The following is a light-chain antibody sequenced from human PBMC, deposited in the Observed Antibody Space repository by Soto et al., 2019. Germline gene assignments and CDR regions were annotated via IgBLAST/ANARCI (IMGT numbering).Light chain of an antibody. CDR1: QSVSSN. J-gene: IGKJ1*01. Sequence: EIVMTQSPATLSVSPGQRATLSCRASQSVSSNLARYQQKPGQAPRLLIYGASPRATGIPARFSGSGSGTEFTLAVSSLQSEDFAGYYCQQYGTWWTFGQGTKVEIK. CDR2: GAS. CDR3: QQYGTWWT. V-gene: IGKV3-15*01.